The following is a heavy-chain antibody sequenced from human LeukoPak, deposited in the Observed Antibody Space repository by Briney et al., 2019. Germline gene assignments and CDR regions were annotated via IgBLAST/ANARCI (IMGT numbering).Heavy chain of an antibody. CDR1: GYTFAAYG. J-gene: IGHJ4*02. V-gene: IGHV1-18*01. CDR3: AREGVEQWLAGNDY. D-gene: IGHD6-19*01. CDR2: ISAYTGNT. Sequence: ASVKVSCKASGYTFAAYGISWVRQAPGQGLEWLGWISAYTGNTKYAQKVQGRVTMTTETATRTAYMELRSLRSDDTAVYYCAREGVEQWLAGNDYWGRGTLVTVSS.